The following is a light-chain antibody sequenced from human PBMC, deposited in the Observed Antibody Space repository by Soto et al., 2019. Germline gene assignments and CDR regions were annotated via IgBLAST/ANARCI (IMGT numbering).Light chain of an antibody. CDR1: QPVNSNH. Sequence: IVLTQSPGTLSLSPGERATLSCRASQPVNSNHLAWYQQKPGQAPRLLIYGGSSRATGIPVRFSGSGSETDFTLTITRLEPEDFAVYYCQQYSSSRTFGQGTKVDI. J-gene: IGKJ1*01. CDR3: QQYSSSRT. CDR2: GGS. V-gene: IGKV3-20*01.